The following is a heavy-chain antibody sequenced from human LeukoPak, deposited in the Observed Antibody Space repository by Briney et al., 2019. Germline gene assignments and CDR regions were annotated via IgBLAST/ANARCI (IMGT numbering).Heavy chain of an antibody. CDR2: INAGNGNT. CDR1: GYTFTSYA. Sequence: ASVKVSCKASGYTFTSYAMHWVRQAPGQRLEWMGWINAGNGNTKYSQKFQGRVTITRDTSASTAYMELSSLRSEDTAVYYCARDGRETIFGVALTNYYYYYGMDVWGQGTTVTVSS. J-gene: IGHJ6*02. CDR3: ARDGRETIFGVALTNYYYYYGMDV. V-gene: IGHV1-3*01. D-gene: IGHD3-3*01.